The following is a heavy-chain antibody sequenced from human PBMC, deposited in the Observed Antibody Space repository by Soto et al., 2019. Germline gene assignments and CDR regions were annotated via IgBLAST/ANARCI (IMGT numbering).Heavy chain of an antibody. Sequence: QVQLQESGPGLVKPSDTLSLSCAVSGHSISSDNWWGWIRQPPGKGLEWIGYIYYTGGTHYNPSLKSRVTMSVDRSKNQFSLKLSSVTAVDTAVYYCARKTAGYNPFDDWGQGTPVTVSS. CDR1: GHSISSDNW. CDR2: IYYTGGT. J-gene: IGHJ4*02. D-gene: IGHD5-12*01. CDR3: ARKTAGYNPFDD. V-gene: IGHV4-28*01.